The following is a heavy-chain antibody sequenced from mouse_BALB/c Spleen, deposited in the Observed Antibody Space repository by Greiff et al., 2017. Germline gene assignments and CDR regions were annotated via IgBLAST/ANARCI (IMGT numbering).Heavy chain of an antibody. CDR3: ARSMITTGGY. Sequence: VKLQESGPELVKPGASVKISCKASGYSFTSYYIHWVKQRPGQGLEWIGWIFPGSGNTKYNEKFKGKATLTADTSSSTAYMQLSSLTSEDSAVYFCARSMITTGGYWGQGTTLTVSS. D-gene: IGHD2-4*01. V-gene: IGHV1-66*01. CDR1: GYSFTSYY. J-gene: IGHJ2*01. CDR2: IFPGSGNT.